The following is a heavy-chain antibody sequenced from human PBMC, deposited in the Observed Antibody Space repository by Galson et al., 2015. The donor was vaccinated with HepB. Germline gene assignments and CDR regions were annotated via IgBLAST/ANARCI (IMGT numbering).Heavy chain of an antibody. CDR3: ARSTRSFYGWYYFDY. J-gene: IGHJ4*02. CDR2: IDWDDDK. Sequence: PALVKPTQTLTLTCTFSGFSLSTSGMCVSWIRQPPGKALEWLARIDWDDDKYYSTSLKTRLTISKDTSKNQVVLTMTNMDPVDTATYYCARSTRSFYGWYYFDYWGQGTLVTVSS. CDR1: GFSLSTSGMC. V-gene: IGHV2-70*11. D-gene: IGHD4-17*01.